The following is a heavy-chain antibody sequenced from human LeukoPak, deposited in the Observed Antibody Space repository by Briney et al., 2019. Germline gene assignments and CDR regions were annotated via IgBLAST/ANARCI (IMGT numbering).Heavy chain of an antibody. CDR3: ARQLAARAYYYFDY. V-gene: IGHV4-39*07. J-gene: IGHJ4*02. CDR1: GASISSGSNY. D-gene: IGHD6-25*01. Sequence: PSETLSLTCSVSGASISSGSNYWGWIRQPPGKTLEWIGSIYSSGSTYYNPSLKSRVTISVDTSKNQFSLKLSSVTAADTDVYYCARQLAARAYYYFDYWGQGTLVTVSS. CDR2: IYSSGST.